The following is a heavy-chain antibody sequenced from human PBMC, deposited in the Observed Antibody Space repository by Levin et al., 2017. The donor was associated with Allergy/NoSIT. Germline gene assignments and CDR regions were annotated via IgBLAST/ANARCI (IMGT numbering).Heavy chain of an antibody. J-gene: IGHJ4*02. CDR1: GFTFSSYW. CDR2: INSDGSST. D-gene: IGHD3-9*01. Sequence: LSLTCAASGFTFSSYWMHWVRQAPGKGLVWVSRINSDGSSTSYADSVKGRFTISRDNAKNTLYLQMNSLRAEDTAVYYCARDHLGEPYYDILTGYSTPRFDYWGQGTLVTVSS. CDR3: ARDHLGEPYYDILTGYSTPRFDY. V-gene: IGHV3-74*01.